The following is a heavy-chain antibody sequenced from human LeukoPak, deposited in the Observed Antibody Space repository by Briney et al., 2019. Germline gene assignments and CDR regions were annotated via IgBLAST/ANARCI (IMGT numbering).Heavy chain of an antibody. CDR2: ISSGGSTI. Sequence: QPGGSLRLSCAASGFTFSSYEMNWVRQAPGKGLERVSYISSGGSTIYYADSVKGRFTISRDNSKNTLFLQMSGLRDDDTAVYYCARGAAFSGSYSLDFRGQGTLVTVSS. J-gene: IGHJ4*02. CDR3: ARGAAFSGSYSLDF. V-gene: IGHV3-48*03. D-gene: IGHD1-26*01. CDR1: GFTFSSYE.